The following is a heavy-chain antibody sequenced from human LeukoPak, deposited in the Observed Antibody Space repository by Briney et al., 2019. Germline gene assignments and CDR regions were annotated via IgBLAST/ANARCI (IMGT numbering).Heavy chain of an antibody. CDR3: ARDTPEGYNLVTAYYGMDV. CDR2: INPSGGST. V-gene: IGHV1-46*01. Sequence: ASVKLSCKASGYTFTRYYMHWVRQAPGQGLEWMGIINPSGGSTSYTQNFQGRVTMTMDTSTSTVYMELSSLRSEDTAVDYCARDTPEGYNLVTAYYGMDVWGQGTTVTVSS. J-gene: IGHJ6*02. CDR1: GYTFTRYY. D-gene: IGHD5-24*01.